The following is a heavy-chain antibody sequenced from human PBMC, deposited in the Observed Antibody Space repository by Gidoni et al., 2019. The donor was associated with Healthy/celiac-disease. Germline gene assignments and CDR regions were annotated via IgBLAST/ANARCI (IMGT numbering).Heavy chain of an antibody. D-gene: IGHD2-2*01. V-gene: IGHV3-21*01. J-gene: IGHJ5*02. CDR3: ARDLTSWCWFDP. CDR1: GFTFSSYS. Sequence: EVQLVESGGGLVKPGGSLRLSCAASGFTFSSYSMNWVRQAPGKGLEWVSSISSSSSYIYYADSVKGRFTISRDNAKNSLYLQMNSLRAEDTAVYYCARDLTSWCWFDPWGQGTLVTVSS. CDR2: ISSSSSYI.